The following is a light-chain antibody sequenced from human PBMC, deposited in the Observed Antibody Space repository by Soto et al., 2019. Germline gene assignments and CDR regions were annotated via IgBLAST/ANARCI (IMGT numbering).Light chain of an antibody. CDR3: ASRDDSLNGAV. Sequence: QSVLTQPPSASGTPGQRVTISCSGSSSNIGSSSVNWYQQLPGTAPKLLIYSNNQRPSGVPDRFSGSKSGTSASLAISGLQSDDEADYYCASRDDSLNGAVFGGGTQLTVL. V-gene: IGLV1-44*01. CDR1: SSNIGSSS. J-gene: IGLJ7*01. CDR2: SNN.